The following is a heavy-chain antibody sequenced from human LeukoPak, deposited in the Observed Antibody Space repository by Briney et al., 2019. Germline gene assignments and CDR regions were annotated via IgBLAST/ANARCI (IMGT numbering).Heavy chain of an antibody. D-gene: IGHD2-2*01. CDR3: AIVVVPAAMREGFWFDP. CDR2: INHSGST. V-gene: IGHV4-34*01. J-gene: IGHJ5*02. CDR1: GGSFSGYY. Sequence: PSETLSLTCAVYGGSFSGYYWSWIRQPPGKGLEWIGEINHSGSTNYNPSLKSRVTISVDTSKNQFSLKLSSVTAADTAVYYCAIVVVPAAMREGFWFDPWGQGTLVTVSS.